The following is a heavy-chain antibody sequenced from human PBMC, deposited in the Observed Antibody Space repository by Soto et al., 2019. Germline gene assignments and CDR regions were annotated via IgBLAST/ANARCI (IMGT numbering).Heavy chain of an antibody. V-gene: IGHV4-59*01. CDR1: GGSISSYY. D-gene: IGHD6-13*01. CDR2: IYYSGST. J-gene: IGHJ6*02. Sequence: SETLSLTCTVSGGSISSYYWSWIRQPPGKGLEWIGYIYYSGSTNYNPSLKSRVTISVDTSKDQFSLKLSSVTAADTAVYYCASRGALVGPYGMDVWGQGTTVTVS. CDR3: ASRGALVGPYGMDV.